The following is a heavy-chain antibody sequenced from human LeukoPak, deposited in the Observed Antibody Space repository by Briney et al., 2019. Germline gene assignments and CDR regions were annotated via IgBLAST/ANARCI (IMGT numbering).Heavy chain of an antibody. J-gene: IGHJ4*02. Sequence: SETLSLTCAVYGGSFSGYYWSWIRQPPGKGLEWIGEINHSGSTNYNPSLKSRVTISVDTSENQFSLKLSSVTAADTAVYYCASAIVGATSGDYWGQGTLVTVSS. CDR2: INHSGST. CDR3: ASAIVGATSGDY. D-gene: IGHD1-26*01. CDR1: GGSFSGYY. V-gene: IGHV4-34*01.